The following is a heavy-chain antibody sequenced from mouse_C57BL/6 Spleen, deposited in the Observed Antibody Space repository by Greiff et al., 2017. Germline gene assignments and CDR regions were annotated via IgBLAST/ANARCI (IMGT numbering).Heavy chain of an antibody. CDR2: INPNNGGT. V-gene: IGHV1-18*01. CDR1: GYTFPDYN. Sequence: VQLKQSGPELVKPGASVKIPCKASGYTFPDYNMDWVKQSHGKSLEWIGDINPNNGGTIYNQKFKGKATLTVDKSSSTAYMGLRSLTSEDTAVYYCARKGWGSGYVGWCAYWGEGTLWTVSA. D-gene: IGHD1-1*01. J-gene: IGHJ3*01. CDR3: ARKGWGSGYVGWCAY.